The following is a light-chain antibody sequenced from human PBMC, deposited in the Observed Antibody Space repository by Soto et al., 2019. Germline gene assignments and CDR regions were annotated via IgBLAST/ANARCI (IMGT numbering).Light chain of an antibody. CDR1: QSVTNSF. CDR2: GAS. J-gene: IGKJ5*01. Sequence: EIVLAQSPGTLSLSPGERAILSCRASQSVTNSFLAWYQQKPGQAPRLLIYGASSRATGVPPRFSGSRSGTDFTLTISSVEPEDFAVFYCHQRNTFGQGTRLEIK. CDR3: HQRNT. V-gene: IGKV3D-20*02.